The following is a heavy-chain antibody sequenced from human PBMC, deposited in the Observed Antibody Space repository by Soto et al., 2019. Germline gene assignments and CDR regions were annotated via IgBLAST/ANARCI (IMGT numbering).Heavy chain of an antibody. V-gene: IGHV4-4*02. CDR3: ARELTGGYALGF. D-gene: IGHD5-12*01. Sequence: QVQLQESGPGMVQPSGTLSLTCAVSGDSVSGGKWWSWVRQPPGKGLEWIGEIHHSGSTNYNPSLKSRVTISLDMPKTQVSLELTSVTAAETAVYYCARELTGGYALGFWGRGTLVTVSS. J-gene: IGHJ4*02. CDR2: IHHSGST. CDR1: GDSVSGGKW.